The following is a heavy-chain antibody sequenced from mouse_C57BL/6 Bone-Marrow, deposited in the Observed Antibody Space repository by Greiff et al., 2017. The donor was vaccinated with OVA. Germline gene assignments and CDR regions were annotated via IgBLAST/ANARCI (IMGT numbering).Heavy chain of an antibody. CDR3: ARPSLYYYGSTAWFAY. D-gene: IGHD1-1*01. V-gene: IGHV5-12*01. CDR1: GFTFSDYY. CDR2: ISNGGGST. Sequence: EVKLVESGGGLVQPGGSLKLSCAASGFTFSDYYMYWVRQTPEKRLEWVAYISNGGGSTYYPDTVKGRFTISRDNAKNTLYLQMSRLKSEDTAMYYCARPSLYYYGSTAWFAYWGQGTLVTVSA. J-gene: IGHJ3*01.